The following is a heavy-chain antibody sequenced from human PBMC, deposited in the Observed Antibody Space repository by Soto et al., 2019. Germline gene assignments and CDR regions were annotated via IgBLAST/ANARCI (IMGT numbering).Heavy chain of an antibody. D-gene: IGHD5-18*01. V-gene: IGHV1-3*01. Sequence: GASVKVSCKASGYTFTSYAMHWVRQAPGQRLEWMGWINAGNGNTKYSQKFQGRVTITRDTSASTAYMELSSLRSEDTAVYYCASRARDTAMAYYYYGMDVWGQGTTVTVSS. CDR2: INAGNGNT. J-gene: IGHJ6*02. CDR1: GYTFTSYA. CDR3: ASRARDTAMAYYYYGMDV.